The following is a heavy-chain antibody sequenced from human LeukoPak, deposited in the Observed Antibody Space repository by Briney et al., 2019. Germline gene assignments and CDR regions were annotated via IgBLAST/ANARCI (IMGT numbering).Heavy chain of an antibody. CDR1: GFTFSTYD. CDR2: ISGSGTTI. Sequence: GGSLRLSCAASGFTFSTYDMNWVRRAPGKGLEWLSYISGSGTTIYYTDSVKGRFTISRDNAKNSLYLQMNSLRAEDTAVYYCATLIGRGVYFDYWGQGTLVTVSS. V-gene: IGHV3-48*03. CDR3: ATLIGRGVYFDY. J-gene: IGHJ4*02. D-gene: IGHD3-10*01.